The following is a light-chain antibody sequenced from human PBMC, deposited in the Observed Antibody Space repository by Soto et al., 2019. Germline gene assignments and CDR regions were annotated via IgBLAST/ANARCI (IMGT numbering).Light chain of an antibody. V-gene: IGKV1D-13*01. J-gene: IGKJ3*01. Sequence: ALQLTQSPSSLSASVGDRVTITCRASQGIISALAWYQQKPGKAPKLLIYDASSLESGVPSRFSGSGSGTDFTLTISSLQPEDFATYYCQQFNNYPFTFGPGTKVDIK. CDR2: DAS. CDR1: QGIISA. CDR3: QQFNNYPFT.